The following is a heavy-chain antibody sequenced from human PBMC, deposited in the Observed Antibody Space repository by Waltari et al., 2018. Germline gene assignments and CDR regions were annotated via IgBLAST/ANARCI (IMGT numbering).Heavy chain of an antibody. J-gene: IGHJ4*02. V-gene: IGHV4-34*01. D-gene: IGHD6-19*01. CDR3: ARSRGCPDY. Sequence: QVQLQQWGAGLLKPSETLSLPCAVYGGSFSGYYWSWIRQPPGKGLEWIGEINHSGSTNYNPSLKSRVTISVDTSKHQFSLKLSSVTAADTAVYYCARSRGCPDYWGQGTLVTVSS. CDR2: INHSGST. CDR1: GGSFSGYY.